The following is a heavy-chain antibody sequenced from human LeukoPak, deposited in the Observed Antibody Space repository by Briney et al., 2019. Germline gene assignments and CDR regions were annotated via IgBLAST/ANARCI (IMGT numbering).Heavy chain of an antibody. CDR3: ARGRAARRGNWFDP. CDR1: GYTFTSYD. Sequence: ASVKVSCKASGYTFTSYDINWVRQATGQGLEWMGWMNPNSGNTGYAQKFQGRVTITRNTSISTAYMELSSLRSEDTAVYYCARGRAARRGNWFDPWGQGTLVTVSS. D-gene: IGHD6-6*01. V-gene: IGHV1-8*01. CDR2: MNPNSGNT. J-gene: IGHJ5*02.